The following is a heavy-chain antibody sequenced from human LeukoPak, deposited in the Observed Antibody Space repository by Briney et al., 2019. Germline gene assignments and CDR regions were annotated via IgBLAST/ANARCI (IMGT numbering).Heavy chain of an antibody. Sequence: GASVKVSCKASGYTFTTYYMHWVRQAPGQGLEWMGIINPSGGGTGFPQKFQGRVTMTRDTSTSTVYMELSSLRSEDTAVYYCARAPQTVVISYFDYWGQGTLVTVSS. CDR3: ARAPQTVVISYFDY. CDR1: GYTFTTYY. V-gene: IGHV1-46*01. D-gene: IGHD3-22*01. J-gene: IGHJ4*02. CDR2: INPSGGGT.